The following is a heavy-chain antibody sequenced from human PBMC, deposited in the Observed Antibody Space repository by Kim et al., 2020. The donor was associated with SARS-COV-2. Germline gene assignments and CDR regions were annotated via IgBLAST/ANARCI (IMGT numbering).Heavy chain of an antibody. CDR1: GGSISSYY. V-gene: IGHV4-59*01. D-gene: IGHD3-3*01. Sequence: SETLSLTCTVSGGSISSYYWSWIRQPPGKGLEWIGYIYYSGSTNYNPSLKSRVTISVDTSKNQFSLKLSSVTAADTAVYYCARGHREWLQYTANWYFGLWGRGTLGTVSS. J-gene: IGHJ2*01. CDR2: IYYSGST. CDR3: ARGHREWLQYTANWYFGL.